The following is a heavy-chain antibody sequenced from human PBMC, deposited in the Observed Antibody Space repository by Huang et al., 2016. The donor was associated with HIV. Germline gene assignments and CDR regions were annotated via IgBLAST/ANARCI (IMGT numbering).Heavy chain of an antibody. CDR3: AKNPSITAVDSDYYYYYMDV. V-gene: IGHV3-74*01. CDR1: GFTFRNHW. Sequence: EVQLVESGGGLVQPGGSLRLSCAASGFTFRNHWMHWVRQAPGKVLGWFSRINSDGSDTSHADSVKGRFTISRDNAQNTVHLHMNSLRAEDTAVYFCAKNPSITAVDSDYYYYYMDVWGKGTTVTVS. D-gene: IGHD6-13*01. J-gene: IGHJ6*03. CDR2: INSDGSDT.